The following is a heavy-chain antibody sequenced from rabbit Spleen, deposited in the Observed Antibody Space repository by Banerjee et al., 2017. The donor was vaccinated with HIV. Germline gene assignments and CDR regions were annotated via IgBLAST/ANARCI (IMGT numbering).Heavy chain of an antibody. CDR3: ARDPGSSYYYAMDL. Sequence: QSLEESGGDLVKPGASLTLTCTASGFSFSGSHYMCWVRQAPGKGLEWIACIYAGGSGTTYYASWAKGRFTISKTSSTTVTLQMTSLTAADTATYFCARDPGSSYYYAMDLWGQGTLVTVS. V-gene: IGHV1S40*01. CDR1: GFSFSGSHY. D-gene: IGHD8-1*01. J-gene: IGHJ6*01. CDR2: IYAGGSGTT.